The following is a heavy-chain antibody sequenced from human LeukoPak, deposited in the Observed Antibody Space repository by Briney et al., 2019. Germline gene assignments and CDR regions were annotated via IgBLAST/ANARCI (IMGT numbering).Heavy chain of an antibody. CDR1: GFTFSSYA. J-gene: IGHJ4*02. CDR3: ARSDIVVVLAGTNY. CDR2: ISSSSSYI. Sequence: GGSLRPSCAASGFTFSSYAMSWVRQAPGKGLEWVSSISSSSSYIYYADSVKGRFTISRDNAKNSLYLQMNSLRAEDTAVYYCARSDIVVVLAGTNYWGQGTLVTVSS. D-gene: IGHD2-2*01. V-gene: IGHV3-21*01.